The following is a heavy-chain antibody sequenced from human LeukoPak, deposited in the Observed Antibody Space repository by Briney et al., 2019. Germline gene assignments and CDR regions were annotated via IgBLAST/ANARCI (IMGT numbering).Heavy chain of an antibody. CDR2: INPNSGGT. CDR3: ARGASGWYNGYYYYMDV. Sequence: ASVKVSCKASGYTFTGYYMHWVRQAPGQGLEWMGWINPNSGGTNYAQKFQGRVTMTRDTSISTAYMELSRLRSDDTAVYYCARGASGWYNGYYYYMDVWGKGTTVTVSS. D-gene: IGHD6-19*01. CDR1: GYTFTGYY. J-gene: IGHJ6*03. V-gene: IGHV1-2*02.